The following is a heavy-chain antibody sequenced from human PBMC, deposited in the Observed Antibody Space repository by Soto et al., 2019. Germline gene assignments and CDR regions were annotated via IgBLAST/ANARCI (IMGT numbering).Heavy chain of an antibody. Sequence: ASVKVSCKASGYTFTSYYMHWVRQAPGQGLEWMGIINPSGGSTSYAQKFQGRVTMTRDTSTSTVYMELSSLRAEDTAVYYCAREKEDVVVPAAIPELYYYYYMDVWGKGTTVTVSS. D-gene: IGHD2-2*01. CDR1: GYTFTSYY. J-gene: IGHJ6*03. CDR3: AREKEDVVVPAAIPELYYYYYMDV. CDR2: INPSGGST. V-gene: IGHV1-46*01.